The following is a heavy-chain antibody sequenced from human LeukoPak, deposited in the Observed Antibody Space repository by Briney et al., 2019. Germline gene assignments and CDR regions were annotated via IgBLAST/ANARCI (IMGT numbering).Heavy chain of an antibody. CDR1: GFTFSSYA. Sequence: GGSLRLSCAASGFTFSSYAMSWVRQAPGKGLEWVPAISGSGGSTYYADSVKGRFTISRDNSKSTLYLQMNSLRAEDTAVYYCTKAYCSTTSCHGGYFDSWGQGTLVTVSS. CDR3: TKAYCSTTSCHGGYFDS. CDR2: ISGSGGST. J-gene: IGHJ4*02. D-gene: IGHD2-2*01. V-gene: IGHV3-23*01.